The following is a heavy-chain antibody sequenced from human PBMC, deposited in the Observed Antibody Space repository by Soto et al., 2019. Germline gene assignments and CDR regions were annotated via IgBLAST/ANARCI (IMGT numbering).Heavy chain of an antibody. CDR3: AKKLPGPYHALFDH. V-gene: IGHV3-30*18. CDR2: TSSEGCNI. D-gene: IGHD2-15*01. Sequence: QVQLVESGGGVVQPGTSVRLSCAASGFTFSSFGMHWVRQPPGKGLEWVAVTSSEGCNINYADSVKGRFTISRDNSKNTLFLQMNSLRAEDTAVYFCAKKLPGPYHALFDHCGQGALVTVSA. CDR1: GFTFSSFG. J-gene: IGHJ4*02.